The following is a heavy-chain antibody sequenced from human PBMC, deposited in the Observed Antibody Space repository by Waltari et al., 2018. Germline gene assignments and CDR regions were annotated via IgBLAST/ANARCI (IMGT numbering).Heavy chain of an antibody. V-gene: IGHV5-51*01. D-gene: IGHD5-12*01. CDR2: IYPGDCDT. CDR3: ARFYSGYELYNWFDP. J-gene: IGHJ5*02. CDR1: GYSFTSYW. Sequence: EVQLVQSGAEVKKPGESLKISCKGSGYSFTSYWIGWVRQMPGKGLEWMGIIYPGDCDTRDSPSCQGHVTISADKSISTAYLQWGGLKASDTAMYYCARFYSGYELYNWFDPWGQGTLVTVSS.